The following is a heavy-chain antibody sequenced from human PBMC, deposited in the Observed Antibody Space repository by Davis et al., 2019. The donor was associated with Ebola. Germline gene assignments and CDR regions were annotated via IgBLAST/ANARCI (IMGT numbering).Heavy chain of an antibody. D-gene: IGHD2-15*01. J-gene: IGHJ3*02. CDR2: IKNKTGNP. CDR3: ARGMLVVAAGAPFDI. CDR1: GYTFTSYA. Sequence: AASVKVSCKASGYTFTSYAMNWVRQAPGQGLEWMGWIKNKTGNPTYAQGFTGRFVFSLDTSVSTAYLQISSLKAEDTAVYYCARGMLVVAAGAPFDIWGQGTMVTVSS. V-gene: IGHV7-4-1*02.